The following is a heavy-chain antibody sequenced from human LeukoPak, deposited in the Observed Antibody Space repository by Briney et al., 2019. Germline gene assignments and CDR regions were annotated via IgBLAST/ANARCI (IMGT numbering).Heavy chain of an antibody. Sequence: PGGSLRLSCAASGFIFKHVWMTWVRQAPGKGLEWVGRIKSRTDGETTDYAALVTGRFIISRDDSKNTLYLQMNSLKTEDTAVYYCSRIVGATNYYWGQGTLVTVSS. CDR1: GFIFKHVW. D-gene: IGHD1-26*01. CDR3: SRIVGATNYY. V-gene: IGHV3-15*01. J-gene: IGHJ4*02. CDR2: IKSRTDGETT.